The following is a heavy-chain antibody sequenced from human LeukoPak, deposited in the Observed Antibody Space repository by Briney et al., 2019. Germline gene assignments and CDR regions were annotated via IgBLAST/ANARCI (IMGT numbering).Heavy chain of an antibody. Sequence: SETLSLTCTVSGGSISSGNYYWSWIRQHPGKGLEFIGYIYYSGSTYYNPSLKSRVTISRDTSKNQFSLKLSSVTAADTAAYYCARGDPLGDYWGQGTLVTVSS. CDR1: GGSISSGNYY. CDR2: IYYSGST. J-gene: IGHJ4*02. D-gene: IGHD3-10*01. CDR3: ARGDPLGDY. V-gene: IGHV4-31*03.